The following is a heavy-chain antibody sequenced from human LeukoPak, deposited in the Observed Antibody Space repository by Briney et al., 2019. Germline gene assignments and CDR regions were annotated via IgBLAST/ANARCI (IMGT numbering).Heavy chain of an antibody. J-gene: IGHJ4*02. CDR1: GFTFSSCS. CDR3: ARDGHYDSSGYYGFDY. CDR2: ISSSSSYI. Sequence: GGSLRLSCAASGFTFSSCSMNWVRQAPGKGLEWVSSISSSSSYIYYADSVKGRFTISRDNAKNSLYLQMNSLRAEDTAVYYCARDGHYDSSGYYGFDYWGQGTLVTVSS. D-gene: IGHD3-22*01. V-gene: IGHV3-21*01.